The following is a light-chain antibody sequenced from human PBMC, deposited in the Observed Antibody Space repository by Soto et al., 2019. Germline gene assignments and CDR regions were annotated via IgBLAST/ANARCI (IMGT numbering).Light chain of an antibody. V-gene: IGKV4-1*01. CDR1: QSVLYSSNNKNN. J-gene: IGKJ2*01. Sequence: DIVRTQSPDSLAVSLGERATINCKSSQSVLYSSNNKNNLAWYQQKPGQPPKLLIYWASTRESGVPDRFSGSGSGTDFTLTISSLQAEDVAVYYCQQYYSTPPMYTFGQGTKLEIK. CDR2: WAS. CDR3: QQYYSTPPMYT.